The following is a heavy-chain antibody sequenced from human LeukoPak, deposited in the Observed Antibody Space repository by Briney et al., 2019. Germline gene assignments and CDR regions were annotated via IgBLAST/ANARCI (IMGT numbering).Heavy chain of an antibody. CDR2: ITTYKGNI. D-gene: IGHD2-2*01. CDR3: AREPATAVFDY. V-gene: IGHV1-18*01. J-gene: IGHJ4*02. CDR1: GYTFTSYA. Sequence: ASVKVSCKASGYTFTSYAMNWVRQAPGQGPEWMGWITTYKGNIAYAQKFQGRVTMTTDTSTSTAYMELRSLRSDDTAVYYCAREPATAVFDYWGQGTLVTVSS.